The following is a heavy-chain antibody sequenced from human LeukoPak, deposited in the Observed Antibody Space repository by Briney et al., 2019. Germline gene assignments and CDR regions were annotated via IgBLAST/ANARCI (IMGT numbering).Heavy chain of an antibody. D-gene: IGHD1-20*01. J-gene: IGHJ4*02. CDR2: ISWNSGSI. Sequence: GRSLRLSCAASGFTFDDYAMHWVRQAPGKGLEWVSGISWNSGSIGYADSVKGRFTISRDNAKNSLYLQVNSLRAEDTALYYCAKDRVPQYNWHTRFDYWGQGTLVTVSS. CDR1: GFTFDDYA. CDR3: AKDRVPQYNWHTRFDY. V-gene: IGHV3-9*01.